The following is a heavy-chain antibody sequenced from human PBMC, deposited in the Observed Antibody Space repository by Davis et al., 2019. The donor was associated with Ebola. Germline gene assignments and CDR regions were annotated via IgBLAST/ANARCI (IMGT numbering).Heavy chain of an antibody. D-gene: IGHD3-10*01. CDR3: ARLYYGEQDY. V-gene: IGHV1-69*04. CDR2: IIPILGIA. J-gene: IGHJ4*02. Sequence: SVKVSCKASGGTFSSYAISWVRQAPGQGLEWMGRIIPILGIANYAQKFQGRVTITADKSASTAYMELSSLRSEDTAVYYCARLYYGEQDYWGQGTLVTVSS. CDR1: GGTFSSYA.